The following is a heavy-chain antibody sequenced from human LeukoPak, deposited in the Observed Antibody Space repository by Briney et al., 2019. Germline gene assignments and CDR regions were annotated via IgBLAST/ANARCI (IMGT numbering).Heavy chain of an antibody. J-gene: IGHJ4*02. Sequence: SETLSLTCTVSGYSISSGYYWGWIRQPPGKGLEWIGSIYHSGSTYYNPSLKSRGTISVDTSKNQFSLKLSSVTAADTAVYYCARDWDGYSFLWGQGTLVTVSS. CDR3: ARDWDGYSFL. CDR1: GYSISSGYY. CDR2: IYHSGST. D-gene: IGHD5-24*01. V-gene: IGHV4-38-2*02.